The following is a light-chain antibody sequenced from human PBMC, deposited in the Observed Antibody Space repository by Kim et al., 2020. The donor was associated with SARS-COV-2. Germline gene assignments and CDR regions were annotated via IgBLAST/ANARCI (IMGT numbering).Light chain of an antibody. CDR1: SSDIGGYNY. V-gene: IGLV2-14*03. Sequence: QSVLTQPASVSGSPGQSITISCTGTSSDIGGYNYVSWYQQHPGKAPKLMIHDVSKRPSGVSDRFSGSKSGNTASLTISGLQAEDEADYYCSSFTSSSTYVFGTGTNVTVL. J-gene: IGLJ1*01. CDR2: DVS. CDR3: SSFTSSSTYV.